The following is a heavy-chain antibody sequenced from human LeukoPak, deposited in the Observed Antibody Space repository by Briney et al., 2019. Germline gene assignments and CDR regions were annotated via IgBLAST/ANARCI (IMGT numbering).Heavy chain of an antibody. D-gene: IGHD3-10*01. CDR3: ASDRVLGSGSLDN. V-gene: IGHV3-74*01. Sequence: GGSLRRSCTASGFSFSDFWMHWVRQVPGKGLVWVSRIRGDGYDTNYADSVRGRFTISRDNAQNTLYLQMNSLRTEDTAVYYCASDRVLGSGSLDNWGQGTLVTVSS. CDR1: GFSFSDFW. CDR2: IRGDGYDT. J-gene: IGHJ4*02.